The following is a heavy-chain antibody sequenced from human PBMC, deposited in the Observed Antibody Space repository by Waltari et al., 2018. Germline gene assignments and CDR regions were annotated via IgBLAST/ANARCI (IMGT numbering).Heavy chain of an antibody. D-gene: IGHD3-16*02. CDR1: GGSISSSSYY. J-gene: IGHJ4*02. CDR3: RLYYEYVWGSYRWEPVDY. CDR2: IYYSGST. Sequence: QLQLQESGPGLVKPSETLSLTCTVSGGSISSSSYYWGWIRQPPGKGLEWIGSIYYSGSTYDNPSLKSRVTISVDTSKNQFSLKLSSVTAADTAVYYCRLYYEYVWGSYRWEPVDYWGQGTLVTVSS. V-gene: IGHV4-39*07.